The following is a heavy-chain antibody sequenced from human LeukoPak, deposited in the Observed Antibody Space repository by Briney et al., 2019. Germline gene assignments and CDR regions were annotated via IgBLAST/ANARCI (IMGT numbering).Heavy chain of an antibody. D-gene: IGHD4-17*01. CDR3: AIIDDYGDYGPPVAFDI. Sequence: ASVKVSCKASGYTFTSYGISWVRQAPGQGLEWMGWISAYNGNTNYAQKLQGRVTMTTDTSTSTAYMELRSLRSDDTAVHYCAIIDDYGDYGPPVAFDIWGQGTMVTVSS. CDR1: GYTFTSYG. J-gene: IGHJ3*02. V-gene: IGHV1-18*01. CDR2: ISAYNGNT.